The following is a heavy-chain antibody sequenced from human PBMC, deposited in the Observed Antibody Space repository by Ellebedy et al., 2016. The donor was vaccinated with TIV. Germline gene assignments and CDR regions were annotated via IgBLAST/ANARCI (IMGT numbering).Heavy chain of an antibody. CDR1: GYSFTTYW. CDR3: ARQGCSGNRCSWFDP. Sequence: GGSLRLSXKGSGYSFTTYWIGWVRQMPGKGLEWMGIIYPGDSDTRYSPSFQGQVTISADKSISTAYLQWSSLKASDTAMYYCARQGCSGNRCSWFDPWGQGTLVTVSS. J-gene: IGHJ5*02. CDR2: IYPGDSDT. V-gene: IGHV5-51*01. D-gene: IGHD2-15*01.